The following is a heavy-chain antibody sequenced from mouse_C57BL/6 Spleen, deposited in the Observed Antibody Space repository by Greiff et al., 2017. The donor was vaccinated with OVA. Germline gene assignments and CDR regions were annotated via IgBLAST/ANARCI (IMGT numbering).Heavy chain of an antibody. CDR2: ISDGGSYT. V-gene: IGHV5-4*01. Sequence: EVQLVESGGGLVKPGGSLKLSCAASGFTFSSYAMSWVRQTPEKRLEWVATISDGGSYTYYPDNVKGRFTIARDNAKNNLYLQMSPMKSEDTAMYYCARDKNYMAYWGQGTLVTVSA. D-gene: IGHD2-12*01. J-gene: IGHJ3*01. CDR3: ARDKNYMAY. CDR1: GFTFSSYA.